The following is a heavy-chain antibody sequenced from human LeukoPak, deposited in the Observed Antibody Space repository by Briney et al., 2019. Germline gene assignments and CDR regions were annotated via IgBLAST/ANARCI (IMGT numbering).Heavy chain of an antibody. Sequence: GGSLRLSCAASGFTFTSDWIHWVRQAPGKGLVWVSRINPDGTTTNYADSVKGRFTISRDNAKNTVYLQMNTLRAEDTAFYHCLRGYRGKYGLWDYWGQGTLVTVSS. D-gene: IGHD5-12*01. V-gene: IGHV3-74*01. CDR2: INPDGTTT. J-gene: IGHJ4*02. CDR1: GFTFTSDW. CDR3: LRGYRGKYGLWDY.